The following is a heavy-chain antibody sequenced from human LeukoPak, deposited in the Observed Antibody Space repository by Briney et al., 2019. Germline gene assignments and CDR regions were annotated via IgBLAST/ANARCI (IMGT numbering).Heavy chain of an antibody. V-gene: IGHV4-59*01. Sequence: SETLSLTCAVYGGSFSGYYWSWIRQPPGKGLEWIGYIYYSGSTNYNPSLKSRVTISVDTSKNQFSLKLSSVTAADTAVYYCARVPDYDFWSGYPAELDVWGKGTTVTVSS. J-gene: IGHJ6*04. CDR1: GGSFSGYY. D-gene: IGHD3-3*01. CDR2: IYYSGST. CDR3: ARVPDYDFWSGYPAELDV.